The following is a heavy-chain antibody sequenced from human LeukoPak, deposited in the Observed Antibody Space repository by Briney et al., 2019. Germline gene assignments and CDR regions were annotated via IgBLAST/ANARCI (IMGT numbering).Heavy chain of an antibody. CDR3: ARDRTYYDYVWGDPRDGNAFDI. CDR1: GFTFSSYA. J-gene: IGHJ3*02. CDR2: ISYDGSNK. D-gene: IGHD3-16*01. V-gene: IGHV3-30-3*01. Sequence: PGGSLRLSCAASGFTFSSYAMHWVRQAPGKGLEWVAVISYDGSNKYYADSVKGRFTISRDNSKNTLYLQMNSLRAEDTAVYYCARDRTYYDYVWGDPRDGNAFDIWGQGTMVTVSS.